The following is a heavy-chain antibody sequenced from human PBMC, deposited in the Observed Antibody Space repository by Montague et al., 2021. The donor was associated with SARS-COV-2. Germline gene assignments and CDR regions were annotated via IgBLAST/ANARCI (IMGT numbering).Heavy chain of an antibody. J-gene: IGHJ6*02. V-gene: IGHV4-61*01. D-gene: IGHD3-3*01. CDR2: IYYSGST. CDR3: ARDAWRITVFGVVARYGMDV. Sequence: SETLSLTCIVSGGSVSSGSYYWSWIRQPPGKGLEWIGYIYYSGSTNYNPSLKSRVTISLDTSKNQFSLKLSSVTAADTAVYCCARDAWRITVFGVVARYGMDVWGQGTTVTVSS. CDR1: GGSVSSGSYY.